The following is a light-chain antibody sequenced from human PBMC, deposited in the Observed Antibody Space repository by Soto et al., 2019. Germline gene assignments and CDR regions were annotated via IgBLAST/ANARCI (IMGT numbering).Light chain of an antibody. V-gene: IGLV2-14*01. CDR2: EVY. Sequence: QSVLTQPASVSGSPGQSINISCTGTNSDVGGYDRVSWYQHHPGKAPKLLIFEVYNRPSGISDRFSGSKSGDTASLTISGLQAEDEADYYCISYIPSTSTHWVFGGGTKLTVL. CDR3: ISYIPSTSTHWV. CDR1: NSDVGGYDR. J-gene: IGLJ3*02.